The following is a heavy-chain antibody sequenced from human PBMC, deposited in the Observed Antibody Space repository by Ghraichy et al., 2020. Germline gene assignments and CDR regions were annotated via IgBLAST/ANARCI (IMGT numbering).Heavy chain of an antibody. CDR3: ARSRETMVRGAMFGMDV. V-gene: IGHV3-23*01. CDR2: VSGSGAST. J-gene: IGHJ6*02. CDR1: GFTFSNYA. D-gene: IGHD3-10*01. Sequence: GGSLRLSCAASGFTFSNYAMSWVRQAPGKGLEWVSSVSGSGASTYYADSVKGRFTISRDNSKNTLYLQMNSLRAEDTALYYCARSRETMVRGAMFGMDVWGQGTTVTVSS.